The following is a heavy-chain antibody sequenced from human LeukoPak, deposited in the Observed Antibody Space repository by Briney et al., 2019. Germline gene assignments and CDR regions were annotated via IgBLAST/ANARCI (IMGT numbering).Heavy chain of an antibody. Sequence: PGGSLRLSCAASGSTFSNAWMSWVRQAPGKGLEWVGRIKSKTDGGTTDYAAPVKGRFTISRDDSKNTLYLQMNSLKTEDTAVYYCTTEEWLRGSDPWGQGTLVTVSS. CDR3: TTEEWLRGSDP. V-gene: IGHV3-15*01. CDR2: IKSKTDGGTT. D-gene: IGHD5-12*01. J-gene: IGHJ5*02. CDR1: GSTFSNAW.